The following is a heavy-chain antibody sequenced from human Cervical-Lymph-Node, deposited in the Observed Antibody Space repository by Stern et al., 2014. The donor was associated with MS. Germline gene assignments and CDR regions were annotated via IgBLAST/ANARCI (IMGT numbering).Heavy chain of an antibody. CDR1: GGTLSNYG. J-gene: IGHJ6*02. V-gene: IGHV1-69*01. CDR2: ISTMFGTA. Sequence: QVQLVESGAEVKKPGSSVKVSCKASGGTLSNYGIIWGRQAPGQGLEWRGGISTMFGTATYAQKFQGRVTITADDSTNTVYMDLSSLTSEDTAVYYCARDGDSSMLGLDVWGQGTTVIVSS. CDR3: ARDGDSSMLGLDV. D-gene: IGHD4-17*01.